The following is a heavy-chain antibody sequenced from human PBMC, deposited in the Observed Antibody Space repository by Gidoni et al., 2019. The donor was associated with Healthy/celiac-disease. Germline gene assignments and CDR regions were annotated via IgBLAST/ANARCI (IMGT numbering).Heavy chain of an antibody. CDR3: ARGLYCSSTSCYTSWFDP. Sequence: VQLQQWGAGLLTPSYTLSRTCAVYAGSFSGYYWSWIRQPPGKGLEWIGEINHSGSTNYNTSLKSRVNISVDTSKNQFSRKLSSVTAADTAVYDCARGLYCSSTSCYTSWFDPWGQGTLVTVSS. CDR2: INHSGST. CDR1: AGSFSGYY. V-gene: IGHV4-34*01. J-gene: IGHJ5*02. D-gene: IGHD2-2*02.